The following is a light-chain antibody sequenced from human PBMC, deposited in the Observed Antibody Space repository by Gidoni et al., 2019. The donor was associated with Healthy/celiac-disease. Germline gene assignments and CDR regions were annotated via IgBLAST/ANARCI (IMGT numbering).Light chain of an antibody. J-gene: IGLJ2*01. CDR3: QSADSSGTFV. Sequence: SYELTQPPSVSVSPGQTARITCSGDALPKQYAYWYQQKPGQAPVLVIYKDSERPSGIPERFSGSSSGTTVTLTIGGVQAEDEADYYCQSADSSGTFVFGGGTKLTVL. CDR2: KDS. V-gene: IGLV3-25*03. CDR1: ALPKQY.